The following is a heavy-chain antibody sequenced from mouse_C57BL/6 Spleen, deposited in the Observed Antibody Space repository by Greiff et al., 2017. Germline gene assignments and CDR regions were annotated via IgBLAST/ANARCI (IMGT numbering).Heavy chain of an antibody. CDR1: GYTFTDYE. CDR3: TRRGWDDYDGGFAY. Sequence: VQLQQSGAELVRPGASVTLSCKASGYTFTDYEMHWVKQTPVHGLEWIGAIDPETGGTAYNQKFKGKAILTADKSSSTAYMGLRSLTSEDSALYYCTRRGWDDYDGGFAYWGQGTLVTVSA. CDR2: IDPETGGT. J-gene: IGHJ3*01. D-gene: IGHD2-4*01. V-gene: IGHV1-15*01.